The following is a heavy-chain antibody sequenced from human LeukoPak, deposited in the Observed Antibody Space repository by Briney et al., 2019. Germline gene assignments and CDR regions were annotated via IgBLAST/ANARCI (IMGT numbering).Heavy chain of an antibody. CDR3: ARDLHSGAYTFDY. D-gene: IGHD1-26*01. CDR2: ISSVSAIV. J-gene: IGHJ4*02. CDR1: GFTFRGYE. Sequence: GGSLRLSCAASGFTFRGYEMNWVRQAPGKGLEWVSYISSVSAIVYYAASVEGRFTISRDNAKNSLYLQMNSLRDEDTAVYYCARDLHSGAYTFDYWGQGTLVTVSS. V-gene: IGHV3-48*02.